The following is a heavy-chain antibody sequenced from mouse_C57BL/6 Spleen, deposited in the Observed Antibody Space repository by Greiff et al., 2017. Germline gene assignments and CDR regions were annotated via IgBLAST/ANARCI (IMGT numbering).Heavy chain of an antibody. D-gene: IGHD1-1*01. J-gene: IGHJ4*01. CDR2: IYPGDGDT. CDR1: GYAFSSSW. V-gene: IGHV1-82*01. CDR3: ARRLYTGVADGDAMDY. Sequence: QVQLQQSGPELVKPGASVKISCKASGYAFSSSWMNWVKQRPGKGLEWIGRIYPGDGDTNYNGKFKGKATLTADKSSSTAYMQLSSLTSEDSAVYFCARRLYTGVADGDAMDYWGQGTSVTVSS.